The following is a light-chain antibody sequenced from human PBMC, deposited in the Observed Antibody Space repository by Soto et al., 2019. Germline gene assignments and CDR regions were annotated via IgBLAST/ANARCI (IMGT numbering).Light chain of an antibody. Sequence: QSALTQPPSASGSPGQSVTISCPGTSSDVGGYNYVSWYQQHPGKAPKLILYEVSKRPSGVPDRFSGSKSGNTASLTVSGRQAEDEADYYCSSYAGSNNVVFGGGTKLTVL. CDR3: SSYAGSNNVV. CDR1: SSDVGGYNY. V-gene: IGLV2-8*01. J-gene: IGLJ2*01. CDR2: EVS.